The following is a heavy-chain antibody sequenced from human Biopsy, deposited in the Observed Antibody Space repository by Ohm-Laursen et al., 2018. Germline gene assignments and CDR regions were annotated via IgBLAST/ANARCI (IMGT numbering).Heavy chain of an antibody. CDR3: ARGGTLVVVPTAVLHSFDI. CDR1: GYTFSSYG. CDR2: ISTYNGNT. Sequence: ASVKVSCKASGYTFSSYGINWVRQAPGQGLEWLGWISTYNGNTNYAQNLQGRVTMTTDTSTSTAYMELRSLRSDDTAVYYCARGGTLVVVPTAVLHSFDIWGQGKMVTASS. V-gene: IGHV1-18*01. D-gene: IGHD2-2*01. J-gene: IGHJ3*02.